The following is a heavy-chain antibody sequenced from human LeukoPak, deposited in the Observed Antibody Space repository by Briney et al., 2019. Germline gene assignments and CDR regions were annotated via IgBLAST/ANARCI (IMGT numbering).Heavy chain of an antibody. V-gene: IGHV3-30*18. D-gene: IGHD6-19*01. CDR2: ISYDGSNK. Sequence: GRSLRLSCAASGFTFSSYGMHWVRQAPGKGLEWVAVISYDGSNKYYADSVKGRFTISRDNSKNTLYLQMNSLRAEDTAVYYCAKSSSQQWLAGYYFDYWGQGTLVTVSS. J-gene: IGHJ4*02. CDR3: AKSSSQQWLAGYYFDY. CDR1: GFTFSSYG.